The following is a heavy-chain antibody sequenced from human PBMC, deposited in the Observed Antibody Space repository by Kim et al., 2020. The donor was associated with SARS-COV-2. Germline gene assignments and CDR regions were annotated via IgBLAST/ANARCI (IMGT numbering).Heavy chain of an antibody. V-gene: IGHV3-53*01. J-gene: IGHJ4*02. CDR3: ATYMTSGWYGGLDY. Sequence: AESVRGRFTISRHSSKNTVYLQMNSLRGDDTAVYYCATYMTSGWYGGLDYWGQGALVTVSS. D-gene: IGHD6-19*01.